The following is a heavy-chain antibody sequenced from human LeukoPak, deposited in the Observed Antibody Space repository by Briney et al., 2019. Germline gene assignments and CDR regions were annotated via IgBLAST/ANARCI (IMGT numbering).Heavy chain of an antibody. V-gene: IGHV3-11*04. CDR3: ARETGAGGSYYFDS. D-gene: IGHD1-26*01. CDR1: GFTFSDYY. Sequence: KPGGSLRLSCAASGFTFSDYYMSWIRQAPGKGLEWLSYIGSSSSSIYYADSVKGRFTISRDNAKNSLYLQMNSLRDEDTAIYYCARETGAGGSYYFDSWGQGTLVTVSS. CDR2: IGSSSSSI. J-gene: IGHJ4*02.